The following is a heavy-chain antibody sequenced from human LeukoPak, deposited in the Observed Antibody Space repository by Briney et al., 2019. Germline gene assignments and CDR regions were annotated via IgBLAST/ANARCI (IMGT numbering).Heavy chain of an antibody. CDR3: AKDYFDSSGYYNHFDY. CDR1: GFTFSSYA. Sequence: GGSLRLSCAASGFTFSSYAMSWVRLAPGKGLEWVSAISGSGGSTYYADSVKGRFTISRDNSKNTLYLQMNSLRAEDTAVYYCAKDYFDSSGYYNHFDYWGQGTLVTVSS. J-gene: IGHJ4*02. V-gene: IGHV3-23*01. D-gene: IGHD3-22*01. CDR2: ISGSGGST.